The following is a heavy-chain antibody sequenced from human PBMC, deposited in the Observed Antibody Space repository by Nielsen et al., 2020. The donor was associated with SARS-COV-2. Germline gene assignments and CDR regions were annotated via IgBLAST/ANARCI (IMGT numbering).Heavy chain of an antibody. V-gene: IGHV4-59*08. D-gene: IGHD3-22*01. CDR2: IYYSGST. Sequence: SETLSLTCTVSGGSISSYYWSWIRQPPGKGLEWIGYIYYSGSTNYSPSLKSRVTISVDTSKNQFSLKLSSVTAADTAVYYCASRGYYYDSSGYLPWGQGTLVTVSS. J-gene: IGHJ5*02. CDR1: GGSISSYY. CDR3: ASRGYYYDSSGYLP.